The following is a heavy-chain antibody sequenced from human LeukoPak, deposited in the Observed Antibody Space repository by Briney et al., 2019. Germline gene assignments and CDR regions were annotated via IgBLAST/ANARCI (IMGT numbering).Heavy chain of an antibody. CDR3: ASLGGNGYTLDY. Sequence: GESLKISCKGSGYNFRSYWIGWVRQMLGKGLEWMGIIYPGDSDIRYSPSFQGQVTISADKSINTAYLQWSSLRASDTAMYYCASLGGNGYTLDYWGQGTLVTVSS. V-gene: IGHV5-51*01. CDR2: IYPGDSDI. CDR1: GYNFRSYW. J-gene: IGHJ4*02. D-gene: IGHD5-24*01.